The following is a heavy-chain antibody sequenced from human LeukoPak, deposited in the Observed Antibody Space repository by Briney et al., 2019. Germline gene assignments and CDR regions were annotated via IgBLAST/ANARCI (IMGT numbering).Heavy chain of an antibody. D-gene: IGHD1-26*01. CDR2: INPNSGGT. Sequence: ASVKVSCKASGYTFTGYYMRWVRQAPGQGLEWMGWINPNSGGTNYAQKFQGRVTMTRDTSISTAYMELSRLRSDDTAVYYCARGRGSGSHYYYYYMDVWGKGTTVTVSS. CDR1: GYTFTGYY. V-gene: IGHV1-2*02. CDR3: ARGRGSGSHYYYYYMDV. J-gene: IGHJ6*03.